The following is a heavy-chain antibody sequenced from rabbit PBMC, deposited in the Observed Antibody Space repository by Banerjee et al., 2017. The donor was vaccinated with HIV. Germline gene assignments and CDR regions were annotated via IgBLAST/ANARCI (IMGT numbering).Heavy chain of an antibody. J-gene: IGHJ4*01. Sequence: EESGGDLVKPEGSLTLTCTASGWSFNGGYWICWVRQAPGKGLEWIACTDAAGSGNTYYASWAKGRFTISKTSSTTVTLQMTSLTAADTATYFCARAGSGSFGYNLWGPGTLVTVS. CDR3: ARAGSGSFGYNL. V-gene: IGHV1S45*01. CDR2: TDAAGSGNT. D-gene: IGHD6-1*01. CDR1: GWSFNGGYW.